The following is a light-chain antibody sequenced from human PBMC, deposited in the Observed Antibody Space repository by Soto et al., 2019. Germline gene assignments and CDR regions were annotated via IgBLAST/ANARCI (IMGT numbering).Light chain of an antibody. CDR1: QDIGIY. V-gene: IGKV1-9*01. CDR2: AAS. CDR3: QQLRMSPST. J-gene: IGKJ4*01. Sequence: IQLTQSPSSLSASVGDRVTITCRASQDIGIYLAWYQQKPGEAPKLLIYAASTLYGGVPSRFSGSGSGTDFALTITSLQAEDFATYYCQQLRMSPSTFGGGTKVDIK.